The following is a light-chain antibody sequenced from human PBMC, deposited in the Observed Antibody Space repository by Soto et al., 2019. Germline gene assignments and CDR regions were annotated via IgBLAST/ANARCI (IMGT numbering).Light chain of an antibody. CDR3: QQYNNWPRT. CDR2: DTS. J-gene: IGKJ1*01. V-gene: IGKV3-11*01. CDR1: QSVSGF. Sequence: EVVLTQSPATLSFSPGESATLSCSADQSVSGFLGWYQQKLGRAPRLLIQDTSNRATGVPARFSGSGSGTEFTLTINSLQSEDFAVYYCQQYNNWPRTFGQGTKVDIK.